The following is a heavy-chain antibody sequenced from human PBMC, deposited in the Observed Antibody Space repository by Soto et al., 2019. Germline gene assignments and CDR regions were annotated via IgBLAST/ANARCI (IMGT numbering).Heavy chain of an antibody. V-gene: IGHV4-34*01. J-gene: IGHJ5*02. CDR2: INHSGST. CDR3: ARVGYSGGFDP. D-gene: IGHD1-1*01. CDR1: GGSFSGYY. Sequence: SETLSLTCAVYGGSFSGYYWSWIRQPPGKGLEWIGEINHSGSTNYNPSLKSRVTISVDTSKNQFSLKLSSVTAADTAVYYCARVGYSGGFDPWGQGTLVTVSS.